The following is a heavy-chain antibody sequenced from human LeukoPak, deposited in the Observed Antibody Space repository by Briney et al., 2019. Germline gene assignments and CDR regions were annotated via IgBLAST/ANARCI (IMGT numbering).Heavy chain of an antibody. CDR1: GFTVSSNY. CDR3: ARVRARSYCSSNSCYGY. V-gene: IGHV3-7*01. CDR2: IKQDGSEK. Sequence: GGSLRLSCAASGFTVSSNYMSWVRQAPGKGLEWVANIKQDGSEKYYVDSVKGRFTISRDNANNSLYLQMNSLRAEDTAVYYCARVRARSYCSSNSCYGYWGQGTLVTVSS. D-gene: IGHD2-2*01. J-gene: IGHJ4*02.